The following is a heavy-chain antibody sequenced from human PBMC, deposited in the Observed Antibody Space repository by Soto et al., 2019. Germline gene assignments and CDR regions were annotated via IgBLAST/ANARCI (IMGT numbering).Heavy chain of an antibody. Sequence: EVQLLESGGDLVQPGGSLRLSCAASGFTFSNYAMSWVRQAPGKGLEWVSSITGRGGTTFYADSVKGRLTISRDNSKNTLYVQMDILRAEDTAVYYCAKDLSPNMGCMDVWGPGITVTVSS. CDR3: AKDLSPNMGCMDV. CDR1: GFTFSNYA. D-gene: IGHD3-10*01. J-gene: IGHJ6*02. V-gene: IGHV3-23*01. CDR2: ITGRGGTT.